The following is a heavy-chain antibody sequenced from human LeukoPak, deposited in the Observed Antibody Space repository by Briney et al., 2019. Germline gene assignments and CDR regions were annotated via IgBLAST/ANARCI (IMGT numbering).Heavy chain of an antibody. CDR1: GYSFTSYW. J-gene: IGHJ4*02. Sequence: GESLKISCKGSGYSFTSYWIGWVRQMPGKGLEWMGIIYPGGSDTRYIPSFQGQVTISADKSISTAYLQWSSLKASDTAMYYCARGGTGNTAMAEDYFDYWGQGTLVTVSS. CDR3: ARGGTGNTAMAEDYFDY. D-gene: IGHD5-18*01. V-gene: IGHV5-51*01. CDR2: IYPGGSDT.